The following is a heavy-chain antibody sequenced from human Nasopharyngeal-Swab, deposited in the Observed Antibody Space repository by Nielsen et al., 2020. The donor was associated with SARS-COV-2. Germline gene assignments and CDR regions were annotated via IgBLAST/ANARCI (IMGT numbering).Heavy chain of an antibody. Sequence: SVKVSCKASGGTFSSYAISWVRQAPGQGLEWMGGIIPIFGAANYAQKFQGRVTITADESTSTAYMELSSLRSEDTAVYYCAREGNCSGGSCYSGWFDPWGQGTLVTVSS. CDR3: AREGNCSGGSCYSGWFDP. CDR1: GGTFSSYA. D-gene: IGHD2-15*01. J-gene: IGHJ5*02. V-gene: IGHV1-69*13. CDR2: IIPIFGAA.